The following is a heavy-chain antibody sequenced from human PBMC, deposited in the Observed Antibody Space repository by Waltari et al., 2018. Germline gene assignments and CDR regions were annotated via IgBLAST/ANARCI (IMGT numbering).Heavy chain of an antibody. Sequence: QVQLQESGPGLVKPSQTLSLTCTVSGGSISSGGYYWSWIRQHPGKGLEWIGDLYYSGSTYYNPSLKSRVTIAVDTSKNQFSLKLSSVTAADTAVYYCARVDYGGNSSLDYWGQGTLVTVSS. CDR3: ARVDYGGNSSLDY. J-gene: IGHJ4*02. CDR1: GGSISSGGYY. V-gene: IGHV4-31*03. CDR2: LYYSGST. D-gene: IGHD4-17*01.